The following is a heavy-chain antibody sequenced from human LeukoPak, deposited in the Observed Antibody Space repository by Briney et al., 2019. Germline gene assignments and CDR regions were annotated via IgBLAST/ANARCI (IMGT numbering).Heavy chain of an antibody. CDR1: GGSFSGYY. CDR3: ASGLGAYSSSWHYRYYYYGMDV. Sequence: SETLSLTCAVYGGSFSGYYWSWIRQPPGKGLEWIGEINHSGSTNYNPSLKSRVTISVDTSKNQFSLKLSSVTAADTAVYYCASGLGAYSSSWHYRYYYYGMDVWGQGTTVTVSS. V-gene: IGHV4-34*01. CDR2: INHSGST. D-gene: IGHD6-13*01. J-gene: IGHJ6*02.